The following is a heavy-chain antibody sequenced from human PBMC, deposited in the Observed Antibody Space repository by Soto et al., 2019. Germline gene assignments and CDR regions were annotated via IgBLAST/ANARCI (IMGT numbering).Heavy chain of an antibody. CDR1: GFTFSNYA. CDR2: ISGSGRNT. CDR3: TKAPTSGWHYFSES. Sequence: EVQLLESGGGLVQPGGSLRLSCAASGFTFSNYAMNWVRQAPGKGLEWVSSISGSGRNTYYADSVKGRSTISRDDSKNTLYMQMNGMRVEGTALYYCTKAPTSGWHYFSESWGQGTLVTVSS. J-gene: IGHJ4*02. D-gene: IGHD6-19*01. V-gene: IGHV3-23*01.